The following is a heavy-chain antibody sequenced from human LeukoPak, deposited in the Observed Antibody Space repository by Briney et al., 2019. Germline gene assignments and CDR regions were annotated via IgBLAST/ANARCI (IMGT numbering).Heavy chain of an antibody. Sequence: GGSLRLSCAASGFTFSSNDMSWVRQAPGKGLEWVSVIYSGGSTYYSDSVKGRFTISRDTSKNPLYLQINSMRAEDTAVYYCAQAFYGSGSYDYWGQGPLVTVSS. J-gene: IGHJ4*02. V-gene: IGHV3-66*01. CDR1: GFTFSSND. CDR3: AQAFYGSGSYDY. CDR2: IYSGGST. D-gene: IGHD3-10*01.